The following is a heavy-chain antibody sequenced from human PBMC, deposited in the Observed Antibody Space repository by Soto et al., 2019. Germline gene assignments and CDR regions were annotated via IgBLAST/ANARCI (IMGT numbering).Heavy chain of an antibody. CDR1: GFTSSDHY. J-gene: IGHJ4*02. D-gene: IGHD1-7*01. V-gene: IGHV3-72*01. CDR3: ARAPRENYFFDC. CDR2: TRNKANSYTT. Sequence: EVQLVESGGGLVQPGGSLRLSCAASGFTSSDHYMDWVRQAPGKGLEWGGRTRNKANSYTTEYAASVKGRFTISRDDSKNSLYLQMTSLKTEDTAVYYCARAPRENYFFDCWGQGTLVTVSS.